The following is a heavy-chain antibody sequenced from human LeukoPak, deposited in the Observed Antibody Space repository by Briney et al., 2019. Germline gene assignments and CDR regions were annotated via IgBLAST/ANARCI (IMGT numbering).Heavy chain of an antibody. CDR3: AKDLSPTYYYDSSAYPWDFQH. CDR2: ISGSGGST. V-gene: IGHV3-23*01. Sequence: GGSLRLSCAASGFTFSSYGMSWVRQAPGKGLEWVSAISGSGGSTYYADSVKGRFTISRDNSKNTLYLQMNSLRAEDTAVYYCAKDLSPTYYYDSSAYPWDFQHWGQGTLVTVSS. CDR1: GFTFSSYG. D-gene: IGHD3-22*01. J-gene: IGHJ1*01.